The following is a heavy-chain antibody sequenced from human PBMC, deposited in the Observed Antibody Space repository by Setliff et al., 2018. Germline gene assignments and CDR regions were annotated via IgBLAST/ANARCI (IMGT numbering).Heavy chain of an antibody. CDR1: GFNFGAYV. V-gene: IGHV3-30*03. D-gene: IGHD3-3*02. CDR2: LSYDTTKE. Sequence: GGSLRLSCTTSGFNFGAYVMHWVRQAPGKGLEWVAILSYDTTKEYYADSVKGRFTISRDNSRNTLYLQMNSLRSEDTAVYYCARDRIGPFLSYMDGWGKGPRSPSP. CDR3: ARDRIGPFLSYMDG. J-gene: IGHJ6*03.